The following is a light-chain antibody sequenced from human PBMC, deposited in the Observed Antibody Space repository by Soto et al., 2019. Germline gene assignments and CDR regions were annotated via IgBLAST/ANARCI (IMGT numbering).Light chain of an antibody. Sequence: QSVVTQPPSVSGAPGQRVTISCTGTSSNIGAGYDVHWYQQLPGTAPKLLIYANTNRPSGVPDRFSGSQSGASASLAITGLQAEDEADYYCQSYDSSLSGVLFGGGTKLTV. CDR3: QSYDSSLSGVL. V-gene: IGLV1-40*03. CDR2: ANT. J-gene: IGLJ2*01. CDR1: SSNIGAGYD.